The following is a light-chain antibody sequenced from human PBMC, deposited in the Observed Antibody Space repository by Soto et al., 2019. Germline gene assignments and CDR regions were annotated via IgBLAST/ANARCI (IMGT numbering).Light chain of an antibody. V-gene: IGKV3-20*01. J-gene: IGKJ4*01. CDR2: GTS. CDR1: QSVSSSY. Sequence: EIVLTQSPGTLSLSPGQRATLSCRASQSVSSSYLAWYQRKPGQAPRLLIYGTSSRATGIPDRFSGSGSGTDFTLTISRLEPEDFVVYYCQQYASSTTFGGGTKVEIK. CDR3: QQYASSTT.